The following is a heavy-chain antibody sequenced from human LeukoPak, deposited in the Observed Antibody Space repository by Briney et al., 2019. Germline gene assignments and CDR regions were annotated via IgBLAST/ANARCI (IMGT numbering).Heavy chain of an antibody. J-gene: IGHJ6*03. CDR2: IIPIFGTA. CDR3: ARVGYNWNPGDYSYMDV. Sequence: ASVKVSCKASGGTFSSYAISWVRQAPGQGLEWMGGIIPIFGTANYAQKFQGRVTITTDESTSTAYMELSSLRSEDTAVYYCARVGYNWNPGDYSYMDVWGKGTTVTVSS. D-gene: IGHD1-20*01. V-gene: IGHV1-69*05. CDR1: GGTFSSYA.